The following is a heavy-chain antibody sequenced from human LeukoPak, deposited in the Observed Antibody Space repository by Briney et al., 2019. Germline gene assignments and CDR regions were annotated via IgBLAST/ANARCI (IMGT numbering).Heavy chain of an antibody. V-gene: IGHV4-39*01. CDR2: IYYSGTT. J-gene: IGHJ6*03. CDR1: GGSVSSSSYY. Sequence: MSGGSLRLSCTVSGGSVSSSSYYWGWIRQPPGKGLEWIGSIYYSGTTYYNSSLESRVTISVDTSKNHFSLILTSVTAADTAVYYCARQASDYFYYYMDVWGKGTTVTVS. CDR3: ARQASDYFYYYMDV.